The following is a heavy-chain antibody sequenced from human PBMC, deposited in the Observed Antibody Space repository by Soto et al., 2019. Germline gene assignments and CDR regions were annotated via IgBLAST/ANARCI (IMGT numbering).Heavy chain of an antibody. D-gene: IGHD3-22*01. CDR3: ARGDYYDIHDY. CDR1: GYTFTNYA. CDR2: INAGNGNT. Sequence: QVQLMQSGAEVKKPGASVKVSCKASGYTFTNYAMHWVRQAPGQRLEWMGWINAGNGNTKSSQKFQGRVTITRDTSASTAYMELSSLRSEDTAVYYCARGDYYDIHDYWGQGTLVTVSS. V-gene: IGHV1-3*01. J-gene: IGHJ4*02.